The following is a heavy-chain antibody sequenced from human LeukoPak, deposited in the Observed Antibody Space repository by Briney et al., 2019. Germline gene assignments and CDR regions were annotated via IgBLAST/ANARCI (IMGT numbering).Heavy chain of an antibody. V-gene: IGHV1-8*01. CDR3: ARSPSKGYCSSTSCYPYYYYYMDV. Sequence: ASVKVSCKASGYTFTSYDINWVRQATGQGLEWMGWMNPNSGDTGYTQKFQGRVTMTRNTSISTAYMELSSLRSEDTAVYYCARSPSKGYCSSTSCYPYYYYYMDVWGKGTTVTVSS. D-gene: IGHD2-2*01. CDR1: GYTFTSYD. J-gene: IGHJ6*03. CDR2: MNPNSGDT.